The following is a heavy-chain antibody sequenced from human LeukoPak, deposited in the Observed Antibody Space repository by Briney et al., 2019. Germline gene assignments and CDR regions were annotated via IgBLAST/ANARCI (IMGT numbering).Heavy chain of an antibody. Sequence: PGGSLRLSCAASGFTFSGNGMHWVRQAPGKGLEWVSSISSSSSYIYYADSVKGRFTITRDNAKNSLYLQMNSLRAEDTAVYYCARDNYCSSTSCYRAYYYYMDVWGKGTTVTVSS. D-gene: IGHD2-2*02. CDR3: ARDNYCSSTSCYRAYYYYMDV. V-gene: IGHV3-21*01. CDR1: GFTFSGNG. CDR2: ISSSSSYI. J-gene: IGHJ6*03.